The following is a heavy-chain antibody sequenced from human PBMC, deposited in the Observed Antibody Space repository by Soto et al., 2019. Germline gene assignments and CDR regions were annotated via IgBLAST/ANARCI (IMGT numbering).Heavy chain of an antibody. CDR2: ISGSGGST. J-gene: IGHJ4*02. V-gene: IGHV3-23*01. D-gene: IGHD5-12*01. CDR1: GFTFSSYA. Sequence: GGSLRLSCAASGFTFSSYAMSWVRQAPGKGLEWVSAISGSGGSTYYADSVKGRFTISRDNSKNTLYLQMNSLRAEDTAVYYCATYSGYDYYYFDYWGQGTLVTVSS. CDR3: ATYSGYDYYYFDY.